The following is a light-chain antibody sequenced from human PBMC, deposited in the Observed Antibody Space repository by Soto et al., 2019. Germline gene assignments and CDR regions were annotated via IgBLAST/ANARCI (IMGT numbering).Light chain of an antibody. CDR2: GAS. V-gene: IGKV3-15*01. J-gene: IGKJ1*01. CDR1: QVIKNY. Sequence: EIVMTQSPATLSVSPGERATLSCRASQVIKNYLAWFQQKPGQAPRLLIYGASTRATAIPARFSGSGSGTEFTLSISSLQSEDFAVYYCQQYNSWPRTFGQGTKVDIK. CDR3: QQYNSWPRT.